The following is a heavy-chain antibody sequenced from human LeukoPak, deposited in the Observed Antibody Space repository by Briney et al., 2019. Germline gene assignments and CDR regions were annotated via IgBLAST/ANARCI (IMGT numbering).Heavy chain of an antibody. CDR3: ARERGRVEMATNPRSTYMDV. D-gene: IGHD5-24*01. V-gene: IGHV3-11*01. CDR2: ISGSGSTI. CDR1: GFTFGDYY. Sequence: GGSLRLSCAASGFTFGDYYMNWIRQAPGKGLEWVSYISGSGSTIYYADSVKGRFTISRDNAKNSLYLQMSSLRPEDTAVYYCARERGRVEMATNPRSTYMDVWGKGTTVTVSS. J-gene: IGHJ6*03.